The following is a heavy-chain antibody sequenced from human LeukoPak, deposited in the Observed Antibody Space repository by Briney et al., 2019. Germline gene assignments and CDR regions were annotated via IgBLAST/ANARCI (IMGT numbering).Heavy chain of an antibody. Sequence: ASVKVSCKASGYTFTSYDINWVRQATGQGLEWMGWMNPNSGNTGYVQKFQGRVTMTRNTSISTAYMELSSLRSEDTAVYYCARGRGFCSSTSCYNWFDPWGQGTLVTVSS. CDR2: MNPNSGNT. CDR3: ARGRGFCSSTSCYNWFDP. D-gene: IGHD2-2*01. CDR1: GYTFTSYD. J-gene: IGHJ5*02. V-gene: IGHV1-8*01.